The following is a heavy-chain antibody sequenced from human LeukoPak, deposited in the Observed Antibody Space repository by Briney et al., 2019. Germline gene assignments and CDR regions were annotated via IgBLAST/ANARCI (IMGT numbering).Heavy chain of an antibody. D-gene: IGHD3-10*01. Sequence: GGSLRLSCAASGFTFSDYYMSWIRQAPGKGLEWVSYISSSGSTIYYVDSVKGRFTISRDNAKNSLYLQMNSLRAEDTAVYYCARDRGFGGGPHRIHYYYGMDVWGQGTTVTVSS. V-gene: IGHV3-11*01. CDR1: GFTFSDYY. CDR2: ISSSGSTI. CDR3: ARDRGFGGGPHRIHYYYGMDV. J-gene: IGHJ6*02.